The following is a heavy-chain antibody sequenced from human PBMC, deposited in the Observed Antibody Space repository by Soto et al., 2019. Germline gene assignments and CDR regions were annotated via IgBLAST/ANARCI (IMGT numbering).Heavy chain of an antibody. J-gene: IGHJ4*01. Sequence: GESLKISCKGSGYSFTTYWIAWVRQMPGKGLEWVGVIYPGDSDTRYSPSFEGHVTISVDKSISTAFLQWNSLKASDNAIYYCARHSTSAPKDYWGQGTLVTVSS. CDR1: GYSFTTYW. D-gene: IGHD3-10*01. V-gene: IGHV5-51*01. CDR2: IYPGDSDT. CDR3: ARHSTSAPKDY.